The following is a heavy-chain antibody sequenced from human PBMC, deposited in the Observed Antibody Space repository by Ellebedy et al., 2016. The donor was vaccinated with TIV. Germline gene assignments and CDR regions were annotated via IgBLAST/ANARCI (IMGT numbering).Heavy chain of an antibody. D-gene: IGHD4-23*01. CDR3: ARDSLYGGNLIDY. J-gene: IGHJ4*02. V-gene: IGHV1-46*01. CDR1: GYTFIDFY. CDR2: INPRDGST. Sequence: AASVKVSCKASGYTFIDFYMNWVRQAPGQGLEWMGVINPRDGSTTYAQRFPGRVTMTSDTSTNTVYMELSSLRSEDSAVYYCARDSLYGGNLIDYWGQGTLVTVSS.